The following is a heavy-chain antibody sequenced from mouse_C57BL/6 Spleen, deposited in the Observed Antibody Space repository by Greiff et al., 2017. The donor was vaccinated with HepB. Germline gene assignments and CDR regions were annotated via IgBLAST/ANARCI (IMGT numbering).Heavy chain of an antibody. D-gene: IGHD2-4*01. CDR1: GYTFTSYG. J-gene: IGHJ2*01. CDR2: IYPRSGNT. CDR3: ARSTGYDYDGFDY. Sequence: VKLQESGAELARPGASVKLSCKASGYTFTSYGISWVKQRTGQGLEWIGEIYPRSGNTYYNEKFKGKATLTADKSSSTAYMELRSLTSEDSAVYFCARSTGYDYDGFDYWGQGTTLTVSS. V-gene: IGHV1-81*01.